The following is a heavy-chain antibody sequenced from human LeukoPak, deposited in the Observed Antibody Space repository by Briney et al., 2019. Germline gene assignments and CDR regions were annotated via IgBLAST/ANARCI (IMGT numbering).Heavy chain of an antibody. CDR1: GGSISSYY. CDR2: IYISGAT. Sequence: PSQTLSLTCTVSGGSISSYYWSWIRQPAGKGLEWIGRIYISGATNYNPSLKSRVTMSVDTSKTQFSLKLTSVTAADTAVYYCARDPFRSSFDFWGQGTLVTVSS. J-gene: IGHJ4*02. CDR3: ARDPFRSSFDF. D-gene: IGHD1-26*01. V-gene: IGHV4-4*07.